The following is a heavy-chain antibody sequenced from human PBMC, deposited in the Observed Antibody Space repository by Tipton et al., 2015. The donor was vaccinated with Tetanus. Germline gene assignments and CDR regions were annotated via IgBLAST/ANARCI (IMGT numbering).Heavy chain of an antibody. V-gene: IGHV4-59*01. CDR1: GGSISSFY. J-gene: IGHJ6*02. Sequence: TLSLTCTVSGGSISSFYWYWIRQPPGKGLEWIAYIYQNGDANYNPSLQSRVTISVDTSKNQFSLQLAFVTAADTAIYYCARERDEAFYFHGLDVWGPGTTVTVSS. CDR2: IYQNGDA. CDR3: ARERDEAFYFHGLDV.